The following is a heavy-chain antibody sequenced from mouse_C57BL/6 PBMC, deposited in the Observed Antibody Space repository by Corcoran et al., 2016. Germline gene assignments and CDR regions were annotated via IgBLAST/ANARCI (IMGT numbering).Heavy chain of an antibody. D-gene: IGHD2-3*01. V-gene: IGHV9-3*01. CDR2: INTYSGVP. CDR1: GYTFTAYG. Sequence: QIKLVKSGPERKKPVETVTISCKASGYTFTAYGMSWVKQAPGKGVKWMGWINTYSGVPPYADDFKGRFAFSLETSASTAYLPINNLKNEDTATYFCAPGYDGYLGYAMDYWGQGSSVTVCS. CDR3: APGYDGYLGYAMDY. J-gene: IGHJ4*01.